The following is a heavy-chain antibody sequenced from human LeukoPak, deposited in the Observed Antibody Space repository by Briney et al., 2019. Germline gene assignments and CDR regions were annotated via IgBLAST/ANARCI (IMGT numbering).Heavy chain of an antibody. D-gene: IGHD7-27*01. CDR2: IYHNGST. CDR1: GGCISSYY. V-gene: IGHV4-59*04. Sequence: NASETLSLTCTVSGGCISSYYWSWIRQPPGKGLEWIGYIYHNGSTYYNPSLKSRVTISVDRSKNQFPLKLSSVTAADTAVYYCARLPQTGEEAHYLDYWGQGTLVTVSS. CDR3: ARLPQTGEEAHYLDY. J-gene: IGHJ4*02.